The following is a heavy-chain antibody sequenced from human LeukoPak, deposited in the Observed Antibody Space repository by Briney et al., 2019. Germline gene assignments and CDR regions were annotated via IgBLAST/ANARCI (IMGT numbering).Heavy chain of an antibody. CDR1: GGSFSGYY. D-gene: IGHD3-22*01. CDR3: ARTGGWLFFDY. Sequence: SETLSLTCAVYGGSFSGYYWSWIRQPPGKGLEWIGEINHSGSTNYNPSLKSRVTISVDTSKNQFSLKLSSVTAADTAVYYCARTGGWLFFDYWGQGTLVTVSS. J-gene: IGHJ4*02. CDR2: INHSGST. V-gene: IGHV4-34*01.